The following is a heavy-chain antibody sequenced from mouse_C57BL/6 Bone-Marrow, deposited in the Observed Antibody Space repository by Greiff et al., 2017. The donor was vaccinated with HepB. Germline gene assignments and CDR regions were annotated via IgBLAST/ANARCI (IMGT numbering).Heavy chain of an antibody. V-gene: IGHV5-4*03. J-gene: IGHJ1*03. CDR3: ARKGWLLWYCDV. CDR1: GFTFSSYA. Sequence: DVKLVESGGGLVKPGGSLKLSCAASGFTFSSYAMSWVRQTPEKRLEWVATISDGGSYTYYPDNVKGRFTISRDNAKNNLYLQMSHLKSEDTAMYYCARKGWLLWYCDVWGTGTTVTVSS. CDR2: ISDGGSYT. D-gene: IGHD2-3*01.